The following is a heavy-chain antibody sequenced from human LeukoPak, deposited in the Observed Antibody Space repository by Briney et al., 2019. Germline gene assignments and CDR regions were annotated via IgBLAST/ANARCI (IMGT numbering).Heavy chain of an antibody. D-gene: IGHD2-15*01. J-gene: IGHJ6*02. CDR3: TRGGGPRVGDIVRPSRGVSYYYGMDV. CDR1: GFTFSDHY. V-gene: IGHV3-72*01. Sequence: GGSLRLSCAASGFTFSDHYMDWVRQAPGKGLEWVGRSRNKVKSYTTEYAASVKGRFTISRDDSKNSLYLQMNSLKTEDTAAYYCTRGGGPRVGDIVRPSRGVSYYYGMDVWGQGTTATVSS. CDR2: SRNKVKSYTT.